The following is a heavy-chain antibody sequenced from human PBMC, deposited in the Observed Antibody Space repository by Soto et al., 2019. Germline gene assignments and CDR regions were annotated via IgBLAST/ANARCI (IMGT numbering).Heavy chain of an antibody. J-gene: IGHJ5*02. D-gene: IGHD2-15*01. CDR3: AREGGYCSGGSCYFGSP. CDR1: GGTFSSYT. V-gene: IGHV1-69*04. Sequence: SVKVYCKASGGTFSSYTISWVRQAPGQGLEWMGRIIPILGIANYAQKFQGRVTITADKSTSTAYMELSSLRSEDTAVYYCAREGGYCSGGSCYFGSPWGQGTLVTVSS. CDR2: IIPILGIA.